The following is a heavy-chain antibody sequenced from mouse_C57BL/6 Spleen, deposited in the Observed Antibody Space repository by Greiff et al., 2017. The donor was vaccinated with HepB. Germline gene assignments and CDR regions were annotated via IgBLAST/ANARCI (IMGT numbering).Heavy chain of an antibody. CDR2: FYPGSGSI. CDR3: ARHASIYYGKGGYFDY. V-gene: IGHV1-62-2*01. CDR1: GYTFTEYT. Sequence: QVQLKESGAELVKPGASVKLSCKASGYTFTEYTIHWVKQRSGQGLEWIGWFYPGSGSIKYNEKFKDKATLTADKSSSTVYMELSRLTSEDSAVYFCARHASIYYGKGGYFDYWGQGTTLTVSS. J-gene: IGHJ2*01. D-gene: IGHD2-1*01.